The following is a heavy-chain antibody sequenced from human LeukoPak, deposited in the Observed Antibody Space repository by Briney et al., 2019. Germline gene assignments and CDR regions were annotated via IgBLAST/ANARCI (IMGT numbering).Heavy chain of an antibody. V-gene: IGHV1-2*02. J-gene: IGHJ4*02. Sequence: ASVKVSCKASGYTFTGYYMHWVRQAPGQGLEWMGWINPNSGGTNYAQKFQGRVTMTRDTSISTAYMELSRLRSDDTAAYYCARDRSGDGYCSGGSCYSGRDYWGQGTLVTVSS. CDR2: INPNSGGT. CDR3: ARDRSGDGYCSGGSCYSGRDY. CDR1: GYTFTGYY. D-gene: IGHD2-15*01.